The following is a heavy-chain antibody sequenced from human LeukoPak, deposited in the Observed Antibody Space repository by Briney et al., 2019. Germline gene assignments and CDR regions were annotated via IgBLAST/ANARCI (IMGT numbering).Heavy chain of an antibody. CDR1: GASISSYY. Sequence: SETLSLTCTVSGASISSYYWSRIRQPPGKGLEWIGYIYYSGSTNYNPSLKSRVTISVDTSKNQFSLKLSSVTAADTAVYYCARGCSAGTPHNWFDPWGQGTLVTVSS. V-gene: IGHV4-59*01. CDR3: ARGCSAGTPHNWFDP. J-gene: IGHJ5*02. D-gene: IGHD6-13*01. CDR2: IYYSGST.